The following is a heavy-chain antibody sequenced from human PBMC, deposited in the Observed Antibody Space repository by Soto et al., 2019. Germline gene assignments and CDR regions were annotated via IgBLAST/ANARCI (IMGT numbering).Heavy chain of an antibody. CDR2: TIPILGIT. D-gene: IGHD6-19*01. V-gene: IGHV1-69*02. CDR3: AIAVAGTHGMDV. Sequence: QVQLVQSGAEVKKPESSVKVSCKASGGTFSSYTISWVRQAPGQGLEWMGRTIPILGITNYAQKFQGRVTISADKSTSTADVELSSLRSEDTAVYYCAIAVAGTHGMDVWGQGTTVTVSS. CDR1: GGTFSSYT. J-gene: IGHJ6*02.